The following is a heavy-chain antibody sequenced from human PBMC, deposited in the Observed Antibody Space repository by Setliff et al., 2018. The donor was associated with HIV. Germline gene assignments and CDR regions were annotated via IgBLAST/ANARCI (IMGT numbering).Heavy chain of an antibody. CDR1: GGSISSSSYY. Sequence: SETLSLTCTVSGGSISSSSYYWDWIRQPPGKGLEWIGSVFYSGSTYYKPSLKSRVTISVDTSKNQFSLKLSSVTAADTAVYYCATGQMATRYWGQGTLVTVSS. CDR3: ATGQMATRY. CDR2: VFYSGST. V-gene: IGHV4-39*07. J-gene: IGHJ4*02. D-gene: IGHD5-12*01.